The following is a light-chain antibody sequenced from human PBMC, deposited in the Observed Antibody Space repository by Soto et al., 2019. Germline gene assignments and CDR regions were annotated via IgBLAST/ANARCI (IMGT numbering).Light chain of an antibody. J-gene: IGKJ4*01. Sequence: DIVMTQSPDSLAVSLGERATINCKSSQSVLYSSNNKNYLAWYQQKPGQSPKLLIFWVSTRESGVPDRFSGSGSGTDFTLTISSLQAEDVAVYYCQQYYNTPLTFGGGTKVEI. CDR3: QQYYNTPLT. V-gene: IGKV4-1*01. CDR1: QSVLYSSNNKNY. CDR2: WVS.